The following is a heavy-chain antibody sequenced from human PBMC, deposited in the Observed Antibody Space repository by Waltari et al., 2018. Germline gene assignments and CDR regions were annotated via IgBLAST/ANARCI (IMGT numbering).Heavy chain of an antibody. CDR2: INPNGGST. CDR3: ARMKQQLVHGYYYYYGMDV. Sequence: QVQLVQSGAEVKKPGASVKVSCKASGYTFTSYYMHWVRQAPGQGLEWMGIINPNGGSTSYAQKFQGRVTMTRDTSTSTVYMELSSLRSEDTAVYYCARMKQQLVHGYYYYYGMDVWGQGTTVTVSS. CDR1: GYTFTSYY. V-gene: IGHV1-46*01. D-gene: IGHD6-13*01. J-gene: IGHJ6*02.